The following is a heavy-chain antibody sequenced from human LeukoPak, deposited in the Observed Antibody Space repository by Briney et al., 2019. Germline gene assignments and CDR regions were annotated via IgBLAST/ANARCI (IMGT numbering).Heavy chain of an antibody. V-gene: IGHV1-2*02. Sequence: ASVKVSCKASGYTFTGCYMHWVRQAPGQGLEWMGWINPNSGGTHYAQKFRDRVTMTRDTSISTAYMELSRLTSDDTAVYYCARETDQLELLDFDYWGQGTLVTVSS. J-gene: IGHJ4*02. CDR2: INPNSGGT. CDR3: ARETDQLELLDFDY. CDR1: GYTFTGCY. D-gene: IGHD1-1*01.